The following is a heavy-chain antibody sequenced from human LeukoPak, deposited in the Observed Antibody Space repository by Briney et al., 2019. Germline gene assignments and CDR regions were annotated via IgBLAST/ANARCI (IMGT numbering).Heavy chain of an antibody. CDR3: ARAAGKWLRWGNYFDY. D-gene: IGHD5-12*01. CDR1: GGSISSSSHY. J-gene: IGHJ4*02. V-gene: IGHV4-39*07. CDR2: INHSGST. Sequence: MPSETLSLTCTVSGGSISSSSHYWGWIRQPPGKGLEWIGEINHSGSTNYNPSLKSRVTISVDTSKNQFSLKLSSVTAADTAVYYCARAAGKWLRWGNYFDYWGQGTLVTVSS.